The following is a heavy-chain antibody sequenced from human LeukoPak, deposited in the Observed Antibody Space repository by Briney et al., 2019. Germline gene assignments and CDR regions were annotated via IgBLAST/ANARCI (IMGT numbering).Heavy chain of an antibody. J-gene: IGHJ5*02. CDR3: ARVVTWFDP. D-gene: IGHD5-18*01. Sequence: GGSLRLSCTASGFTFSSYWMHWVRQAPGKGLVWVSRITGDGSGADYADFVKGRFTISRDNAKNTLYLQMSSLTAEDTALYYCARVVTWFDPWGQGTLVTVSS. V-gene: IGHV3-74*01. CDR2: ITGDGSGA. CDR1: GFTFSSYW.